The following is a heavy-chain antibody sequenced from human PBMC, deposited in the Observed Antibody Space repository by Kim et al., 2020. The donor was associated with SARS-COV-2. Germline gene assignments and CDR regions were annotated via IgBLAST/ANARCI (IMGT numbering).Heavy chain of an antibody. CDR1: GYTFTGYY. D-gene: IGHD6-6*01. CDR2: INPNSGVT. CDR3: ARGQLAPFDY. V-gene: IGHV1-2*06. J-gene: IGHJ4*02. Sequence: ASVKVSCKASGYTFTGYYMHWVRQAPGQGLEWMGRINPNSGVTNYAQKFQGRVTMTRDTSITTAYMELSSLRSDDTAMYYCARGQLAPFDYWGQGTLVTV.